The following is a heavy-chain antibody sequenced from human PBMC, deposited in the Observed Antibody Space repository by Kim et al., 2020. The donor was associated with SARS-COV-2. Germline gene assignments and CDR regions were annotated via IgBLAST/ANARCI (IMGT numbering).Heavy chain of an antibody. Sequence: YSQKFQGRVTITRDTSASTAYMELSSLRSEDTAVYYCARPGYSSGQYNYWGQGTLVTVSS. J-gene: IGHJ4*02. D-gene: IGHD6-19*01. V-gene: IGHV1-3*01. CDR3: ARPGYSSGQYNY.